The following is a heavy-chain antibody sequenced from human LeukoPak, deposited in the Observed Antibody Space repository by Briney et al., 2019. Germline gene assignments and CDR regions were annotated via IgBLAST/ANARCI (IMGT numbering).Heavy chain of an antibody. J-gene: IGHJ4*02. V-gene: IGHV4-39*01. CDR1: GDSISSNNFY. Sequence: SETLSLTCTVSGDSISSNNFYWDWIRQPPWKGLEWIGSAYYSGTTYYNPSLKSRVTISIDTSKNQFSLNLSSVTAADTAVYFCARLEAMVNHYFDYWGQGTLVTVSS. CDR3: ARLEAMVNHYFDY. D-gene: IGHD5-18*01. CDR2: AYYSGTT.